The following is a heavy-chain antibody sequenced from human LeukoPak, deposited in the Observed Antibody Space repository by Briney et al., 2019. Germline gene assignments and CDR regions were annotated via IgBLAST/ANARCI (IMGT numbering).Heavy chain of an antibody. J-gene: IGHJ4*02. CDR3: ARDAKYYYGSRTYFFFEY. CDR2: IYTSGST. D-gene: IGHD3-10*01. V-gene: IGHV4-4*07. Sequence: SETLSLTCTVSGGSISSYYWNWIRQPAGKGLEWIGRIYTSGSTNYNPSLKSRVTMSIDTSKNQFSLKLSSVTAADTAVYYCARDAKYYYGSRTYFFFEYWGQGTLLSVSS. CDR1: GGSISSYY.